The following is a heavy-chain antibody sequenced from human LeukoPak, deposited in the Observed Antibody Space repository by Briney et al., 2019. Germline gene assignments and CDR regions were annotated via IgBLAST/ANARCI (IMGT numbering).Heavy chain of an antibody. CDR2: ISSGGDTF. Sequence: GGSLRLSCAASGFMFSDYYMVWIRQAPGKGLEWIAYISSGGDTFFYADSVKGRFTISRDNSGDSLYPQMNSLRAEDTAVYYCARGDGVYDYVWGRSYWDQGTLVTVSS. J-gene: IGHJ4*02. D-gene: IGHD3-16*01. CDR1: GFMFSDYY. CDR3: ARGDGVYDYVWGRSY. V-gene: IGHV3-11*01.